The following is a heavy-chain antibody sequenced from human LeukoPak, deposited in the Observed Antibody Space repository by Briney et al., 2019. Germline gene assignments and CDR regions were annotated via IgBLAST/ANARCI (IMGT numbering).Heavy chain of an antibody. Sequence: PSETLSLTCTVSGGSISSDYWSWIRQPPGKGLEWIGSIYYSGSTNYNPSLKSRVAISVDTSKKQFSLKLSSLTAADTAVYYCARWKGTGRGDNWFDPWGQGTLVTVSS. CDR2: IYYSGST. CDR3: ARWKGTGRGDNWFDP. CDR1: GGSISSDY. V-gene: IGHV4-59*01. D-gene: IGHD1-1*01. J-gene: IGHJ5*02.